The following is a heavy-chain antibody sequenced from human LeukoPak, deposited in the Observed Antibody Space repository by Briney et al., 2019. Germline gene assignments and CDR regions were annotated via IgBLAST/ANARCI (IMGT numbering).Heavy chain of an antibody. CDR1: GFTFSSYW. CDR3: ARGLWFGELGFDY. Sequence: GGSLRLSCAASGFTFSSYWMSWVRQAPGKGLEWVSSISSSSSYIYYADSVKGRFTISRDNAKNSLYLQMNSLRAEDTAVYYCARGLWFGELGFDYWGQGTLVTVSS. J-gene: IGHJ4*02. D-gene: IGHD3-10*01. V-gene: IGHV3-21*01. CDR2: ISSSSSYI.